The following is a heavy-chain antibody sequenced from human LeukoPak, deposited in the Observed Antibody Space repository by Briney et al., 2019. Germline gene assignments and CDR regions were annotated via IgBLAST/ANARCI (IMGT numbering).Heavy chain of an antibody. Sequence: GGSLRLSCAASGFTFSSYGMHWVRQAPGKGLEWVAVISYDGSNKYYADSVKGRFTISRDNSRNTLYLQMNSLRAEDTAVYYCANGEWLDYWGQGTLVTVSS. V-gene: IGHV3-30*18. CDR2: ISYDGSNK. CDR3: ANGEWLDY. J-gene: IGHJ4*02. D-gene: IGHD3-10*01. CDR1: GFTFSSYG.